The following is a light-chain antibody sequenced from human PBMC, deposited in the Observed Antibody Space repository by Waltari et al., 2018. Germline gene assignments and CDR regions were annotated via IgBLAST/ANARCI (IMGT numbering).Light chain of an antibody. CDR3: QQYDEWPRT. CDR1: QSVNYY. V-gene: IGKV3-15*01. Sequence: EVVLTQSPATLSVSPGERATLSCRASQSVNYYLAWYQQKDGQAARLLIYGASTMATGIPARFSGSGSGTEFTLSISSLQSEDFAIYYCQQYDEWPRTFGHGTRVEI. CDR2: GAS. J-gene: IGKJ1*01.